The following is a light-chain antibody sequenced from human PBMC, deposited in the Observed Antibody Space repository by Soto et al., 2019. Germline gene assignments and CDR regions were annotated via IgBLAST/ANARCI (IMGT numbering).Light chain of an antibody. CDR1: QSISSN. V-gene: IGKV3-15*01. CDR2: GAS. CDR3: QQYNNWPRT. Sequence: ILVTHSPATLAFSPGEMATLSLRASQSISSNLAWYQQKPGQAPRLLIYGASTRAPGIPGRLSGSGSGTEFTLTISSLQSEDFALYYCQQYNNWPRTFGQGTKVDIK. J-gene: IGKJ1*01.